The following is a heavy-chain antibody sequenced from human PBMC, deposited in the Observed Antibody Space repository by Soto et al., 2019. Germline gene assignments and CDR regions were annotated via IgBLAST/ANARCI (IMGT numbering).Heavy chain of an antibody. Sequence: QVQLQQWGAGLLKPSETLSLTCAVYGGSFSGYYWSWIRQPPGTGLEWIGEINHSGSTNYNPSLKSRVTISVDTSKNQFSLKLSSVTAADTAVYYCARTGESQNYGDYVDYWGQGTLVTVSS. D-gene: IGHD4-17*01. CDR3: ARTGESQNYGDYVDY. V-gene: IGHV4-34*01. CDR1: GGSFSGYY. CDR2: INHSGST. J-gene: IGHJ4*02.